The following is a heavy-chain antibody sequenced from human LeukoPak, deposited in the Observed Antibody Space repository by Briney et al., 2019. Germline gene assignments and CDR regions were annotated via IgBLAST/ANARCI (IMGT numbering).Heavy chain of an antibody. V-gene: IGHV1-2*02. CDR3: ARDSGLDY. CDR2: INPNSGGT. D-gene: IGHD2-15*01. CDR1: GYTFTTS. J-gene: IGHJ4*02. Sequence: ASVKVSCKASGYTFTTSMHWVRQAPRQGLEWMGWINPNSGGTNYAQNFQGRVTMTRDTSINTAYMELSRLRSNDTAVYFCARDSGLDYWGQGTLVTASS.